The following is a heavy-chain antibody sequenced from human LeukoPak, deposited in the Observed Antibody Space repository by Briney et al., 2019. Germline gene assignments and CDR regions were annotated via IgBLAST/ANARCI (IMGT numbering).Heavy chain of an antibody. D-gene: IGHD3-10*01. Sequence: PGGSLRLSCAASGFNVDDFAMHWVRQTPGKGLEGVAAISWDDDSTYYVDSVKGRFTISRDNSKNSLYLQMNSLRSDDTALYYCARGLGGLAWGQGTLVTVSS. V-gene: IGHV3-43D*04. J-gene: IGHJ5*02. CDR3: ARGLGGLA. CDR1: GFNVDDFA. CDR2: ISWDDDST.